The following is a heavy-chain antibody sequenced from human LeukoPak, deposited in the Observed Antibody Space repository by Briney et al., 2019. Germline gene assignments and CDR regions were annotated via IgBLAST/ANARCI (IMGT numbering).Heavy chain of an antibody. Sequence: ASVKVSCKASGYTFTSYDINWVRQATGQGLEWMGWISAYNGNTNYAQKFQGRVTMTTDTSTSTAYMELRSLRSDDTAVYYCARDAQVTGTTPLDYWGQGTLVTVSS. D-gene: IGHD1-20*01. CDR1: GYTFTSYD. J-gene: IGHJ4*02. CDR2: ISAYNGNT. V-gene: IGHV1-18*01. CDR3: ARDAQVTGTTPLDY.